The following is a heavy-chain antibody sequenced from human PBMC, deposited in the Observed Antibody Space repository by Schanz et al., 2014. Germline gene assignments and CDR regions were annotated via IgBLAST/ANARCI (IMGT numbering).Heavy chain of an antibody. V-gene: IGHV3-21*01. J-gene: IGHJ4*02. CDR3: AGDWASERYYSDY. CDR1: GFTFSSYT. Sequence: EVQLVESGGGLVKPGDSLRLSCAASGFTFSSYTMKWVRQAPGKGLEWVSSISSTSTYLYYADSVKGRFTISRDNAKSSLYLQMNSLRTEDTAVYYCAGDWASERYYSDYWGQGTLVTVSS. CDR2: ISSTSTYL. D-gene: IGHD1-20*01.